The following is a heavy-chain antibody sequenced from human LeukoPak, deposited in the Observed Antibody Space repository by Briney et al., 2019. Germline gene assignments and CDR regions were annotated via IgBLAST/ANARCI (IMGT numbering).Heavy chain of an antibody. Sequence: GESLKISCKGSGYSFTSYWIGWVRQMPGKGLEWMGIIYPGDSDTRYSPSLQGQVTISADKSISTAFLQWTGLKASDTAIYYCARRYDLLTGYYRTYHFDYWGQGTLVTVSS. CDR1: GYSFTSYW. V-gene: IGHV5-51*01. CDR3: ARRYDLLTGYYRTYHFDY. D-gene: IGHD3-9*01. CDR2: IYPGDSDT. J-gene: IGHJ4*02.